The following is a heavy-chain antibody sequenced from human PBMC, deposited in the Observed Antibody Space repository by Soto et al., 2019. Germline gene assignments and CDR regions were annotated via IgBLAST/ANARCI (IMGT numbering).Heavy chain of an antibody. J-gene: IGHJ6*02. CDR3: ARDRASTGYYYYGMDV. CDR2: ISSSASTI. Sequence: PGGSLRLSCAASGFSFSDYYMNWIRQAPGKGLEWVSYISSSASTIYYADSVKGRFTISRDNAKNSLYLQMNSLRAEDTAVYYCARDRASTGYYYYGMDVRGQGTPVTVSS. D-gene: IGHD3-10*01. CDR1: GFSFSDYY. V-gene: IGHV3-11*01.